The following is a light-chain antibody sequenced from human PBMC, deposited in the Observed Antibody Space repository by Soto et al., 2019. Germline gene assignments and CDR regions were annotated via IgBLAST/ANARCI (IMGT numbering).Light chain of an antibody. CDR2: DAS. CDR3: HQRSNWPAT. Sequence: ENVLTQSPATLSLSPGERATLSCRASQSVSSNLAWYHQKPGQAPRLLIYDASNRATGIPARFSGSGSGTDFTLTISSLQPEDFAVYYCHQRSNWPATLGGGTKVDIK. V-gene: IGKV3-11*01. CDR1: QSVSSN. J-gene: IGKJ4*01.